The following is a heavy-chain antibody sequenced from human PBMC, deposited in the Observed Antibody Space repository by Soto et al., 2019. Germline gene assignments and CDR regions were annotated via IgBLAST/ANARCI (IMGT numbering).Heavy chain of an antibody. CDR2: ISAHNGNT. Sequence: QVHLVQSGAEVKKPGASVKVSCKASGYTFTSYGITWVRQAPGQGLEWMGGISAHNGNTDYAQKLQGRVIVTRDTSTSTAYMELRSLLSDDTAGYYCARGRYGDYWGQGALVTVSS. CDR1: GYTFTSYG. J-gene: IGHJ4*02. V-gene: IGHV1-18*01. D-gene: IGHD1-1*01. CDR3: ARGRYGDY.